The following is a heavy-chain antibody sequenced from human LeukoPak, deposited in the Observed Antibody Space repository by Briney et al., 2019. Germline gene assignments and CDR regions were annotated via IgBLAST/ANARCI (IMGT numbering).Heavy chain of an antibody. CDR1: GFTFSSYA. J-gene: IGHJ1*01. V-gene: IGHV3-23*01. CDR3: AKDTAGDYDFWSGYYSPSDLLLGYFQH. D-gene: IGHD3-3*01. CDR2: ISGSGGST. Sequence: GGSLRLSCAASGFTFSSYAMSWVRQAPGKGLEWVSAISGSGGSTYYADSVKGRFTISRDNSKNTLYLQMNSLRAEDTAVYYCAKDTAGDYDFWSGYYSPSDLLLGYFQHRGQGTLVTVSS.